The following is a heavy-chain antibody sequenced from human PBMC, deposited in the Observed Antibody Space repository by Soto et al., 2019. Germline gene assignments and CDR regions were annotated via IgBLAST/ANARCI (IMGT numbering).Heavy chain of an antibody. D-gene: IGHD2-2*01. Sequence: SETLSLTCTVSGGSISSGGYYWSWIRQHPGKGLEWIGYIYYSGSTYYNPSLKSRVTISVDTSKNQFSLKLSSVTAADTAEYYCARVGDIVVTAFDYWGQGTLVTVSS. J-gene: IGHJ4*02. CDR1: GGSISSGGYY. V-gene: IGHV4-31*03. CDR2: IYYSGST. CDR3: ARVGDIVVTAFDY.